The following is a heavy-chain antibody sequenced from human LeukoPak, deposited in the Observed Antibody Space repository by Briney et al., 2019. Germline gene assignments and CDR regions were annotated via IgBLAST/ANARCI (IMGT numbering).Heavy chain of an antibody. CDR3: ARARFLEWLLCDY. CDR2: IYSGGST. V-gene: IGHV3-53*04. Sequence: AGGSLRLSCAASGFTVSSNYMSWVRQAPGKGLEWVSVIYSGGSTYYADSVKGRFTISRHNSKNTLYLQMNSLRAEDTAVYYCARARFLEWLLCDYWGQGTLVTVSS. D-gene: IGHD3-3*01. J-gene: IGHJ4*02. CDR1: GFTVSSNY.